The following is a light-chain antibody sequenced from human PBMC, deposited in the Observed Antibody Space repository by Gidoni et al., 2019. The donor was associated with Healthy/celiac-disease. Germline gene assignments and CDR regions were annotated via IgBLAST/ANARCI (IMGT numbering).Light chain of an antibody. V-gene: IGKV3-20*01. Sequence: EIVLTQSPGTLSWSPGERATLSCRASQSVSSSYLAWYQQQPGQAPRLLIYCASSRATGIPDRFRGSGSGTDFTLTISRLEPEDFAVYYCQQYGSSPLTFGQGTKVEIK. CDR1: QSVSSSY. CDR3: QQYGSSPLT. CDR2: CAS. J-gene: IGKJ1*01.